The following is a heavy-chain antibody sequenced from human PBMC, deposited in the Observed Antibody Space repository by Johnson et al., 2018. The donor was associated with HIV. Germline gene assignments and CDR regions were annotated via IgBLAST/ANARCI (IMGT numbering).Heavy chain of an antibody. V-gene: IGHV3-30-3*01. CDR1: GFTFSSYA. CDR2: ISSDGSNK. D-gene: IGHD3-10*01. Sequence: QVQLVESGGGVVQPGRSLRLSCAASGFTFSSYAMHWVRQAPGKGLEWVAVISSDGSNKYYADSVTGRLPFSRDNSNNTLSLQMNSLRPEATAVYFCARCGRLLWSGPGAFDIWGQGTMVIVSS. J-gene: IGHJ3*02. CDR3: ARCGRLLWSGPGAFDI.